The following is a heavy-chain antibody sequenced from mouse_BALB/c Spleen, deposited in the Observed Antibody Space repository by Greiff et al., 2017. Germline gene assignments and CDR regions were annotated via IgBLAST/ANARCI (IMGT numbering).Heavy chain of an antibody. CDR1: GFTFSDYY. Sequence: EVKLVESGGGLVKPGGSLKLSCAASGFTFSDYYMYWVRQTPEKRLEWVATISDGGSYTYYPDSVKGRFTISRDNAKNNLYLQMSSLKSEDTAMYYCARGYDFAYWGQGTLVTVSA. CDR2: ISDGGSYT. CDR3: ARGYDFAY. V-gene: IGHV5-4*02. J-gene: IGHJ3*01. D-gene: IGHD2-3*01.